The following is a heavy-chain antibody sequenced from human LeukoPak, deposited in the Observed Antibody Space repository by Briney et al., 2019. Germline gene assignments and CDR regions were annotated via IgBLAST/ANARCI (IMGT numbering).Heavy chain of an antibody. CDR1: GGSISSHC. V-gene: IGHV4-59*11. J-gene: IGHJ6*03. D-gene: IGHD5-12*01. CDR3: ALAWRGYYYIAV. Sequence: SETLSLTCIVSGGSISSHCWSWIRQPPGKGLEWIGYIYYSGSTNYNPSLKSRVTISVDTSKNQFSLKLSSVTAADTAVYYCALAWRGYYYIAVWGKGTTVTVSS. CDR2: IYYSGST.